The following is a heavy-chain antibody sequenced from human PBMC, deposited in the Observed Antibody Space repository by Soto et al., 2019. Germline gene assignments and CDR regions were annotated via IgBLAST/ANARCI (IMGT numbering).Heavy chain of an antibody. Sequence: ASVKVSCKASGYTFTGYYMHWVRQAPGQGLEWMGWINPNSGGTNYAQKFQGWVTMTRDTSISTAYMELSRLRSDDTAVYYCARGKSIAARDYYYYYMDVWGKGTTVTVSS. D-gene: IGHD6-6*01. J-gene: IGHJ6*03. CDR1: GYTFTGYY. CDR2: INPNSGGT. CDR3: ARGKSIAARDYYYYYMDV. V-gene: IGHV1-2*04.